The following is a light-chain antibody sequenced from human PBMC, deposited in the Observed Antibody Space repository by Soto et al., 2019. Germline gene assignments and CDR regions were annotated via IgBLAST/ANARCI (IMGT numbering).Light chain of an antibody. V-gene: IGLV2-14*03. CDR3: SSYTSSDTYV. CDR1: SSDVGGYNY. Sequence: QSALTQPASVSGSPGQSITISCTGTSSDVGGYNYVSWYQQRSGKAPKLMLYNVNNRPSGVSNRFSGSKSGSTASLTISGLQAEDEADYSCSSYTSSDTYVFGTGTKSPS. J-gene: IGLJ1*01. CDR2: NVN.